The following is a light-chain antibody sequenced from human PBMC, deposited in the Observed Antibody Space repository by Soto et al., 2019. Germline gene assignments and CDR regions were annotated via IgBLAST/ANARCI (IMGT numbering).Light chain of an antibody. Sequence: QSVLTQPPSASGTPGQRVTISCSGRSSNIGSNYVYWYQQLPGTAPKLLMYTNNQRPSGVPDRFSGSKSGTSASLAISGLRSEDEADYYCATWDDSLSAWVFGGGTQLTVL. CDR1: SSNIGSNY. CDR2: TNN. V-gene: IGLV1-47*02. CDR3: ATWDDSLSAWV. J-gene: IGLJ3*02.